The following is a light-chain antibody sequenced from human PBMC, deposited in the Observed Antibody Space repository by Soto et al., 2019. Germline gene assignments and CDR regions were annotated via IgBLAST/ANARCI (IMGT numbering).Light chain of an antibody. J-gene: IGKJ1*01. Sequence: EIVLTQSPATLSLSPGERATLSCRASQSVSSSLAWYQQKLGQAPRLLIYEASDRATGIPARFSGSGSGTDFTLIISSLEPEDFAVYYCQQYSRAPLTFGQGTKVEIK. CDR1: QSVSSS. V-gene: IGKV3-11*01. CDR2: EAS. CDR3: QQYSRAPLT.